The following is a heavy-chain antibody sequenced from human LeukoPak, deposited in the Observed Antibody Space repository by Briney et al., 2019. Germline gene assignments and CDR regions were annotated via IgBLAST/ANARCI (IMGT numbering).Heavy chain of an antibody. CDR2: ISAYNGNT. CDR3: ASSLEGCSGGSCYILDY. V-gene: IGHV1-18*01. J-gene: IGHJ4*02. CDR1: GYTFTSYG. Sequence: ASVKVSCKASGYTFTSYGISWVRQAPGQGLERMGWISAYNGNTNYAQKLQGRVTMTTDTSTSTAYMELRSLRSDDTAVYYCASSLEGCSGGSCYILDYWGQGTLVTVSS. D-gene: IGHD2-15*01.